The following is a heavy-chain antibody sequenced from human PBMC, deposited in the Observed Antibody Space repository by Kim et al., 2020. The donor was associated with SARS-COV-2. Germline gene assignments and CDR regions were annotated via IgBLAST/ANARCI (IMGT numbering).Heavy chain of an antibody. Sequence: ASVKVSCKASGYTFTSYGISWVRQAPGQGLEWMGWISAYNGNTNYAQKLQGRVTMTTDTSTSTAYMELRSLRSDDTAVYYCARDGYCSGGSCYWHYYYGMDVWGQGTTVTVSS. D-gene: IGHD2-15*01. CDR1: GYTFTSYG. CDR3: ARDGYCSGGSCYWHYYYGMDV. V-gene: IGHV1-18*01. CDR2: ISAYNGNT. J-gene: IGHJ6*02.